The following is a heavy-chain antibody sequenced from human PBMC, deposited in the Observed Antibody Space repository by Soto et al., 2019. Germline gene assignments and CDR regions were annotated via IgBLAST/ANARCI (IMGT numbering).Heavy chain of an antibody. Sequence: EVQLLESGGCLVQPGGSLRLSCAASGFSFSEYSMTWVRQAPGKGLQWVSAISGDTATTHYADSVKGRFTISRDNSRDTLYLQMNSLRVEDTAIYYCAKPLQQWLLQGSGVDVWGQGTTVTVSS. CDR3: AKPLQQWLLQGSGVDV. J-gene: IGHJ6*02. V-gene: IGHV3-23*01. D-gene: IGHD6-19*01. CDR1: GFSFSEYS. CDR2: ISGDTATT.